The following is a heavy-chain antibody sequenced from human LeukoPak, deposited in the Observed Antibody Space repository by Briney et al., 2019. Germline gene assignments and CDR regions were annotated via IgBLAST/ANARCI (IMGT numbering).Heavy chain of an antibody. CDR2: IYYSGST. Sequence: LSLTXXVSGGSXXSSSYYWGWIRRPPGKGLEWIVSIYYSGSTYYNPSLKSRVTISVDTSKNQFSLKLSSVTAADTAVYYCASDLGITGTTDYWGQGTLVTVSS. CDR3: ASDLGITGTTDY. CDR1: GGSXXSSSYY. D-gene: IGHD1-7*01. J-gene: IGHJ4*02. V-gene: IGHV4-39*01.